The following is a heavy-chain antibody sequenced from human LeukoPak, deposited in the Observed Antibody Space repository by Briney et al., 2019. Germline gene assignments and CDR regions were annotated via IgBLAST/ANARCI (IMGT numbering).Heavy chain of an antibody. J-gene: IGHJ6*02. CDR3: ARVNRQWLASEYYGMDV. V-gene: IGHV4-4*02. D-gene: IGHD6-19*01. Sequence: GSLRLSCAASGITFSSYMLTWVRQAPGKGLEWIGEIYHSGSTNYNPSLKSRVTISVDKSKNQFSLKLSSVTAADTAVYYCARVNRQWLASEYYGMDVWGQGTTVTVSS. CDR1: GITFSSYM. CDR2: IYHSGST.